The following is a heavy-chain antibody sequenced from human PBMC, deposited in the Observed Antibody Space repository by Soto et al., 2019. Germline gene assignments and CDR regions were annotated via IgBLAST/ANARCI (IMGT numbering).Heavy chain of an antibody. Sequence: GGSLRLSCAASGFTVSSNYMSWVRQAPGKGLEWVSVIYSGGSTYYADSVKGRFTISRDNSKNTLYLQMNSLRAEDTAVYYCATVGANYDLWSGYSEAYGMDVWGQGTPATVSS. J-gene: IGHJ6*02. CDR2: IYSGGST. D-gene: IGHD3-3*01. CDR3: ATVGANYDLWSGYSEAYGMDV. CDR1: GFTVSSNY. V-gene: IGHV3-53*01.